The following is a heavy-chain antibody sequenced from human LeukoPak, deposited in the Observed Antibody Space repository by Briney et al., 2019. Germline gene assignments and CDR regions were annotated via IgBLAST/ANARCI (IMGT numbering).Heavy chain of an antibody. CDR2: ITGSGTYI. Sequence: GGSLRLSCAASGFTFSRSSTSWVRQAPGKGPEWVSSITGSGTYIYYADSVKGRFTISRDNIQRSVYLQMNSLRAEDTAVYYCAREYYYDTDAGNYWGPGTLVTVSS. D-gene: IGHD3-22*01. V-gene: IGHV3-21*01. CDR1: GFTFSRSS. J-gene: IGHJ4*02. CDR3: AREYYYDTDAGNY.